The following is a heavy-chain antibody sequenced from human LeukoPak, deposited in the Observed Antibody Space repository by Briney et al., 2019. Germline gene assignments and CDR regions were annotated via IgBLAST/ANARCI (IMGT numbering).Heavy chain of an antibody. Sequence: ASVKVSCKASGYTFTSYGISWVRQAPGQGLEWMGWINPNSGGTNYAQKFQGRVTMTRDTSISTAYMELSRLRSDDTAVYYCARVWFGDLISFPYGMDVWGQGTTVTVSS. CDR3: ARVWFGDLISFPYGMDV. CDR1: GYTFTSYG. CDR2: INPNSGGT. J-gene: IGHJ6*02. D-gene: IGHD3-10*01. V-gene: IGHV1-2*02.